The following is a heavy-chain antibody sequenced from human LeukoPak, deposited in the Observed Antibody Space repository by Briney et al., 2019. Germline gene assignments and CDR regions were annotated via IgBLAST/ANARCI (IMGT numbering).Heavy chain of an antibody. D-gene: IGHD6-19*01. CDR3: AKDRASGSGSYSYRGFDY. J-gene: IGHJ4*02. CDR1: GFTFSNYA. CDR2: ISGSGDYT. V-gene: IGHV3-23*01. Sequence: SGGSLRLSCAASGFTFSNYAMSWVRQAPGRGLEWVSAISGSGDYTNYADSVKGRFTISRDNSKNTLYLQMNSLRAEDTAVYYCAKDRASGSGSYSYRGFDYCGQGTLVTASS.